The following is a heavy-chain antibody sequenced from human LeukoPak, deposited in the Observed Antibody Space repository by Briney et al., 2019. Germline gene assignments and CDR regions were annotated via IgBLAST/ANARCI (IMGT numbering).Heavy chain of an antibody. CDR1: GFTFSSYE. V-gene: IGHV3-74*01. CDR2: INSDGSST. CDR3: ARDLYFYGSGSTELGY. Sequence: GGSLRLSCAASGFTFSSYEMHWVRHAPGKGLGWVSRINSDGSSTNYADSVKGRFTISRDNAKNTLYLQMNSLSAEDTAVYYCARDLYFYGSGSTELGYWGQGTLVTVSS. J-gene: IGHJ4*02. D-gene: IGHD3-10*01.